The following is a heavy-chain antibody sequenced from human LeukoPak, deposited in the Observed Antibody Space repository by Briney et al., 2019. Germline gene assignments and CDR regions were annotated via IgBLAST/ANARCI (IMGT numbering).Heavy chain of an antibody. CDR1: GFTFSDYS. CDR2: ISDDSNYI. Sequence: PGGSLRLSCAASGFTFSDYSMNWVRQAPGKGLEWVSSISDDSNYIYYADSVKGRFTISRDNAKNSLYLQMNSLRAEDTAVYYCAPRSIEVPAATYWGQGTLVTVSS. D-gene: IGHD2-2*01. V-gene: IGHV3-21*04. CDR3: APRSIEVPAATY. J-gene: IGHJ4*02.